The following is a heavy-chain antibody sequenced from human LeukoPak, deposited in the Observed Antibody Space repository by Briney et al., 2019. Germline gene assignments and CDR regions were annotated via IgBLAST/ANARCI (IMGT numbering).Heavy chain of an antibody. CDR1: GFTFSSYA. D-gene: IGHD5-24*01. CDR2: ISYDGSNK. Sequence: GGSLRLSCAASGFTFSSYAMHWVRQAPGKGLEWVAVISYDGSNKYYADSVKGRFTISRDNSKNTLYLQMSSLRAEDTAVYYCVRSRDGYNLDYWGQGTLVTVSS. J-gene: IGHJ4*02. V-gene: IGHV3-30-3*01. CDR3: VRSRDGYNLDY.